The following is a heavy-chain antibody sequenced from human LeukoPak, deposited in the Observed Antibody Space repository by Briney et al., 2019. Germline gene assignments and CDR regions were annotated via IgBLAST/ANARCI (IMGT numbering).Heavy chain of an antibody. CDR2: IYYSGST. J-gene: IGHJ4*02. CDR3: ARLRGDFWSGYFDY. Sequence: SETLFLTCTVPGGPTSCSSYYWGRISQPPGKGLEWIGSIYYSGSTYYNPSLKSRVTISVDTSKNQFSLKLSSVTAADTAVYYCARLRGDFWSGYFDYWGQGTLVTVSS. V-gene: IGHV4-39*01. D-gene: IGHD3-3*01. CDR1: GGPTSCSSYY.